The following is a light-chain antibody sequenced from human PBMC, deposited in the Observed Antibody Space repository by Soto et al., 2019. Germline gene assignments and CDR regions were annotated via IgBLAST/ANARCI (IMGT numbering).Light chain of an antibody. CDR3: QQSYSTPRT. J-gene: IGKJ1*01. CDR1: QSISKN. V-gene: IGKV1-39*01. CDR2: AAS. Sequence: DIQMTQSPSSLSASVGDRVTITCRASQSISKNLNWYQQKPVKAPKVLIYAASSLQSGVPSGFNGSGSGTDFTFTISILQPEDFATYYCQQSYSTPRTFGKGTRVDIK.